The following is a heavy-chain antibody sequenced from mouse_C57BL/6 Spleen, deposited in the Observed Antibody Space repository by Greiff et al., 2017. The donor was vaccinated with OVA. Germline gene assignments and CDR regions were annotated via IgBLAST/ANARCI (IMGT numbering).Heavy chain of an antibody. CDR2: IYPSDSET. V-gene: IGHV1-61*01. CDR3: AREGGSSVDD. J-gene: IGHJ2*01. D-gene: IGHD1-1*01. Sequence: QVQLQQPGAELVRPGSSVKLSCKASGYTFTSYWMDWVKQRPGQGLAWIGNIYPSDSETHYNQKFKDKATLTVDKSSSTAYMQLSSLTSEDSAVYYCAREGGSSVDDWGQGTTLTGAS. CDR1: GYTFTSYW.